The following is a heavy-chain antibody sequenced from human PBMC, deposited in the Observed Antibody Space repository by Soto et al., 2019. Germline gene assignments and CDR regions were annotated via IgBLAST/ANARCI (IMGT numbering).Heavy chain of an antibody. CDR1: GYSLTELS. D-gene: IGHD1-26*01. V-gene: IGHV1-24*01. Sequence: SVKVSCEVCGYSLTELSVHCVRQAPGKGLEWMGGFDPEDGETIYAQKFQGRVTMTEDTSTDTAYMELSSLRSEDTAVYYCATPRKVGATTYFDYWGQGTLVTVS. CDR2: FDPEDGET. CDR3: ATPRKVGATTYFDY. J-gene: IGHJ4*02.